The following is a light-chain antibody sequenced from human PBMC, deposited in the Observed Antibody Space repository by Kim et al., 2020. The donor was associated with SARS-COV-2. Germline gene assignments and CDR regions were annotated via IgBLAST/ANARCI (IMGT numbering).Light chain of an antibody. CDR3: QSFDNSLTGVV. Sequence: QRVTFSCAGTSPNIGAGYAVHWYQQIPGTAPSLVISDSTNRPSGVPDRFSGSISGTSASLVITGLQADDEADYYCQSFDNSLTGVVFGGGTKVTVL. J-gene: IGLJ2*01. CDR2: DST. CDR1: SPNIGAGYA. V-gene: IGLV1-40*01.